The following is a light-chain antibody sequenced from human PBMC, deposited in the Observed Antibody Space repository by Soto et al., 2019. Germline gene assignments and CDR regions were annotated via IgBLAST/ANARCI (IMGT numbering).Light chain of an antibody. Sequence: EIVLTQSPGTLSLSPGERATLSCRASQRIGSRLGWYQQKPGRAPRLLISDVSNRATVIPARVSGSGSGTDFTRNISSLEYDDLAVYYCHQRRQWPLTFGGGTKVES. CDR2: DVS. J-gene: IGKJ4*01. V-gene: IGKV3-11*01. CDR1: QRIGSR. CDR3: HQRRQWPLT.